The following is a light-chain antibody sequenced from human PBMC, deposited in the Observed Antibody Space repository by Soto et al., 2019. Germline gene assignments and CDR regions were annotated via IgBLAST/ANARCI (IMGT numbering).Light chain of an antibody. V-gene: IGKV3-11*01. CDR2: DAS. CDR1: QSVYKY. Sequence: EIVLTQSPATLSLSPGERATLSCRASQSVYKYLNWYQQKPGQAPRLLIYDASNRATGIPARFSGSGSDTDFTLTISSLEAEDFAVYYCQQRSSWPTFGQGTKVEIK. CDR3: QQRSSWPT. J-gene: IGKJ1*01.